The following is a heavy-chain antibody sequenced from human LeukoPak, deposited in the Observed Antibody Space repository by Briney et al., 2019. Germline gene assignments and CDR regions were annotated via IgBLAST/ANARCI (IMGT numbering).Heavy chain of an antibody. J-gene: IGHJ6*02. Sequence: GGSLRLSCATSGFTFTIFGINWVRQAPGKGLEWVSSISSSSSYIYYADSVKGRFTISRDNAKNSLYLQMNSLRAEDTAVYYCARDRKGYGMDVWGQGTTATVSS. CDR2: ISSSSSYI. CDR3: ARDRKGYGMDV. CDR1: GFTFTIFG. V-gene: IGHV3-21*01.